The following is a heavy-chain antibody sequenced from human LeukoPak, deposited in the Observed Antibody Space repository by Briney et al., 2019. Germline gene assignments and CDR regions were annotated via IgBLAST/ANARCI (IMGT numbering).Heavy chain of an antibody. D-gene: IGHD5-18*01. V-gene: IGHV1-69*13. CDR1: GYTFTSYY. CDR3: AFEGYNYGYN. J-gene: IGHJ4*02. Sequence: SVKVSCKASGYTFTSYYMHWVRQAPGQGLEWMGGIIPIFGTSNYAHKFQGRVTITADESTSTVYMELSSLRSDYTAIYYCAFEGYNYGYNWGQGTLVTVSS. CDR2: IIPIFGTS.